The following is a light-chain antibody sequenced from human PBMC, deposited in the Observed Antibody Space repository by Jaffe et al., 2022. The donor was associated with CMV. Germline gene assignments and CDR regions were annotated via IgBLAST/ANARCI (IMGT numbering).Light chain of an antibody. CDR2: YDR. V-gene: IGLV3-21*04. Sequence: SYVLTQPPSVSVAPGKTARITCGGNNIGSKSVHWYQQKPGQAPVLVIYYDRDRPSGIPERFSGSNSGNTATLTISRVEAGDEADYYCQVWDSSYVVFGGGTKLTVL. J-gene: IGLJ2*01. CDR1: NIGSKS. CDR3: QVWDSSYVV.